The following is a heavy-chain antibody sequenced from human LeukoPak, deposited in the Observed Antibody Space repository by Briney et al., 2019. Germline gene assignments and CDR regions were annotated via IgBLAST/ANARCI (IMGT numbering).Heavy chain of an antibody. J-gene: IGHJ5*02. V-gene: IGHV4-61*02. Sequence: SQALSLTCTVSGGSISSGSYYWSWIRQPAGKGLEWIGRMYTSGSTNYNPSLKSRVTISVDTSKNQFSLKLSSVTAADTAVYYCASALSGGGSAGGGGLDPWGQGTLVTVSS. CDR1: GGSISSGSYY. CDR3: ASALSGGGSAGGGGLDP. CDR2: MYTSGST. D-gene: IGHD3-16*01.